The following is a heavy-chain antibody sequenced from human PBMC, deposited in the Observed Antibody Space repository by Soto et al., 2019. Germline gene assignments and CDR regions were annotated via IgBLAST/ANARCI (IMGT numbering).Heavy chain of an antibody. D-gene: IGHD6-6*01. CDR1: GGSFSGYY. CDR2: INHSGST. Sequence: QVQLQQWGAGLLKPSETLSLTCAVYGGSFSGYYWSWIRQPPGKGLEWIGEINHSGSTNYNPSLKSRVTISVDTSKNQFSLKLSSVTAADTAVYYCARGDWYSSSEPNWFDPWGQGTLVTVS. J-gene: IGHJ5*02. CDR3: ARGDWYSSSEPNWFDP. V-gene: IGHV4-34*01.